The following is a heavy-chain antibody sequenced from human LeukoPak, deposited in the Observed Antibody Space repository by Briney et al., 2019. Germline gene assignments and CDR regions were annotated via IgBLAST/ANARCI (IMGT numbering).Heavy chain of an antibody. Sequence: GGSLILSCAASGFTFRSYEMNWVRQAPGKGLEWVADISSSGSTIKYADSVKGRFTISRDNAKNSLYLQMNSLRAEDTAVYYCARLARSLDLWGQGTRVTVSS. CDR3: ARLARSLDL. CDR2: ISSSGSTI. D-gene: IGHD3/OR15-3a*01. CDR1: GFTFRSYE. V-gene: IGHV3-48*03. J-gene: IGHJ4*02.